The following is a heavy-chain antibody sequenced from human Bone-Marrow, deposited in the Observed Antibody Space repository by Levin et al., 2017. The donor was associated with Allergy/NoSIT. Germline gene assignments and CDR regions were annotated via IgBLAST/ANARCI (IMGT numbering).Heavy chain of an antibody. Sequence: GESLKISCAASGFAFTSFTMNWVRQAPGKGLEWVSSINTGSSLSYADSLEGRFRISRDNAKNSIYLEMNSLRVEDTAIYYCARSDYSTSWPPGDYYYGIDVWGQGTTVTVS. V-gene: IGHV3-21*01. CDR1: GFAFTSFT. D-gene: IGHD2-2*01. CDR3: ARSDYSTSWPPGDYYYGIDV. J-gene: IGHJ6*02. CDR2: INTGSSL.